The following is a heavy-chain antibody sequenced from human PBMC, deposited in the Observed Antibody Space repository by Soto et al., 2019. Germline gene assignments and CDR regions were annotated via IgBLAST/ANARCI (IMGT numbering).Heavy chain of an antibody. J-gene: IGHJ5*02. CDR1: GGSISSDY. CDR2: INHSGST. Sequence: PSETLSLTCTVSGGSISSDYWSWIRQPPGKGLEWIGEINHSGSTNYNPSLKSRVTISVDTSKNQFSLKLSSVTAADTAVYYCARGMRIQLWPGGWFEPWGQGTLVTVS. D-gene: IGHD5-18*01. CDR3: ARGMRIQLWPGGWFEP. V-gene: IGHV4-34*01.